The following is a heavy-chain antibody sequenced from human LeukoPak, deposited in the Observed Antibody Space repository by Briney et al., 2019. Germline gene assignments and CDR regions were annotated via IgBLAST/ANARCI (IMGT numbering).Heavy chain of an antibody. V-gene: IGHV3-30*04. CDR2: ISYDGSNK. J-gene: IGHJ6*03. CDR3: AKDRHYYYYYMDV. CDR1: GFTFSSYA. Sequence: PGGSLRLSCAASGFTFSSYAMHWVRQAPGKGLEWVAVISYDGSNKYYADSVKGRFTISRDNSKNTLYLQMNSLRAEDTAVYYCAKDRHYYYYYMDVWGKGTTVTVSS.